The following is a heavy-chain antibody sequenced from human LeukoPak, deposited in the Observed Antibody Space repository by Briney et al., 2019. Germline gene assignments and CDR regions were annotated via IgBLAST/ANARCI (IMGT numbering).Heavy chain of an antibody. Sequence: SQTLSLTCTVSGVSISSGGYYWRWLRQPAGKGLEWIGRIYTSGSTNYNPSLKSRVTMSVDTSKNQFSLKLSSVTAADTAVYYCARSGHGSGSYYYNYYYYYMDVWGKGTTVTVSS. V-gene: IGHV4-61*02. J-gene: IGHJ6*03. CDR2: IYTSGST. D-gene: IGHD3-10*01. CDR1: GVSISSGGYY. CDR3: ARSGHGSGSYYYNYYYYYMDV.